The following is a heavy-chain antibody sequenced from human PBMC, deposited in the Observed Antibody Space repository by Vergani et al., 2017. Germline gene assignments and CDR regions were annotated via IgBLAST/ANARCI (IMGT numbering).Heavy chain of an antibody. CDR2: ISAYNGNT. D-gene: IGHD2-2*01. V-gene: IGHV1-18*04. CDR1: GYTFTSYG. CDR3: ARVPRYCSSTSCPNAFDI. J-gene: IGHJ3*02. Sequence: QVQLVQSGAEVKKPGASVKVSCKASGYTFTSYGISWVRQAPGQGLEWMGWISAYNGNTNYAQKLQGRVTMTTDTSTSTAYMELRSLRSDDTAVYYCARVPRYCSSTSCPNAFDIWGQGTMVTVSS.